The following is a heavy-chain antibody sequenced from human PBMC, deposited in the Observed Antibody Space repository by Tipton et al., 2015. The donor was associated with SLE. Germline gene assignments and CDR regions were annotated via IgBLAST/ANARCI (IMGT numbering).Heavy chain of an antibody. CDR1: GFTFSSYG. CDR2: IWYDGSNK. CDR3: ARASGWGGYFDL. D-gene: IGHD6-19*01. J-gene: IGHJ2*01. Sequence: SLRLSCAASGFTFSSYGMHWVRQAPGKGLEWVAVIWYDGSNKYYADSVKGRFTISRDNSKNTLYLQMNSLRAEDTAVYYCARASGWGGYFDLWGRGTLVTVSS. V-gene: IGHV3-33*01.